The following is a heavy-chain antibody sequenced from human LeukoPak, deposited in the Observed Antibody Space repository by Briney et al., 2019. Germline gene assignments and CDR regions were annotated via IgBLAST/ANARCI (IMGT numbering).Heavy chain of an antibody. CDR2: INSSGSTI. Sequence: GGSLRLSCAASGFTFSDYYMSWIRQAPGKGLGWVSYINSSGSTIYYADSVKGRFTISRDNAKNSLYLQMNSLRAEDTAVYYCARDYYDSSGYTRETYYFDYWGQGTLVTVSS. CDR1: GFTFSDYY. J-gene: IGHJ4*02. CDR3: ARDYYDSSGYTRETYYFDY. V-gene: IGHV3-11*04. D-gene: IGHD3-22*01.